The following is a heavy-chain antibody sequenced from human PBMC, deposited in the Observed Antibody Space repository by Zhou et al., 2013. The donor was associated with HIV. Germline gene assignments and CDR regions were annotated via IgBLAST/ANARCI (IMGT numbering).Heavy chain of an antibody. Sequence: QVQLQESGPGLVKPSETLSLTCAVSGYSISSGYYWGWIRQPPGKGLEWIGSVYHTGSTFYNPSLKSPVFISVDTSKNRFSLKLTSVTAADTAVYYCARQAVWELVVRASFDPVGPGNPGHRLL. D-gene: IGHD3-10*01. V-gene: IGHV4-38-2*01. J-gene: IGHJ5*02. CDR1: GYSISSGYY. CDR2: VYHTGST. CDR3: ARQAVWELVVRASFDP.